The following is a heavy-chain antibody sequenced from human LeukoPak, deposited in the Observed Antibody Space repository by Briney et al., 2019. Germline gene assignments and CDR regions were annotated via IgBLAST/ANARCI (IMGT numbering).Heavy chain of an antibody. CDR3: PRLVAAPGTYYFDY. CDR1: GGSISSYY. V-gene: IGHV4-59*08. D-gene: IGHD6-13*01. Sequence: SETLSLTCTVSGGSISSYYWSWIRQPPGKGLEWIGYIYYSGNTDYNPSLKSRVTISVDTSKNQFSLKLSSVTAADTAVYYCPRLVAAPGTYYFDYWGQGTLVTVSS. J-gene: IGHJ4*02. CDR2: IYYSGNT.